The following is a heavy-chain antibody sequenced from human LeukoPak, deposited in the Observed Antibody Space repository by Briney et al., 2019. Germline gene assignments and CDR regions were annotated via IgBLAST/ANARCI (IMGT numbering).Heavy chain of an antibody. CDR1: GGSISSYY. CDR2: IYNSGST. D-gene: IGHD3-9*01. Sequence: SETLSLTCTVSGGSISSYYWSWIRQPAGKGLEWIGRIYNSGSTTYNPSLKSRVTISVDTSKNQFSLKLSSVTAADTAVYYCARVTGYMIEDYFDYWGQGILVTVSS. V-gene: IGHV4-4*07. J-gene: IGHJ4*02. CDR3: ARVTGYMIEDYFDY.